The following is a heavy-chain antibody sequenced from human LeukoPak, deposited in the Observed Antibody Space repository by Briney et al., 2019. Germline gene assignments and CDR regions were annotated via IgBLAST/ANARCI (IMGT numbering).Heavy chain of an antibody. D-gene: IGHD2-2*01. CDR3: ARDLRYCSIASCSENGAFDI. CDR2: ISSSGSFI. CDR1: GFTFSSYS. J-gene: IGHJ3*02. Sequence: PGGSLRLSCAASGFTFSSYSMNWVRQAPGEGLEWVSSISSSGSFIYYADSVKGRFTISRDNARNSLFLQMNSLRAEDTAVYYCARDLRYCSIASCSENGAFDIWGQGTMVTVSS. V-gene: IGHV3-21*01.